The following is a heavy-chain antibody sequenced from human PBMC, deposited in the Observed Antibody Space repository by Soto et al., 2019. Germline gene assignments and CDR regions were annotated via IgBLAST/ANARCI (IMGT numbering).Heavy chain of an antibody. J-gene: IGHJ4*02. Sequence: GESLKISCVASGFTLNSDSMNWVRQAPGKGLEWVSYISSSSSTIYYADSVKGRFTISRDNAKNSLYLQMNSLRAEDTAVYYCARAPGGYYLDYWGQGTLVTVSS. CDR2: ISSSSSTI. CDR3: ARAPGGYYLDY. CDR1: GFTLNSDS. V-gene: IGHV3-48*01. D-gene: IGHD3-22*01.